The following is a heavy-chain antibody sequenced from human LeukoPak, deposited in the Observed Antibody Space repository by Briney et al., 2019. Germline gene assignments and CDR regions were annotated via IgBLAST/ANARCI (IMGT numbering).Heavy chain of an antibody. CDR1: RDSLSRNSAA. V-gene: IGHV6-1*01. D-gene: IGHD3-16*01. CDR3: ARDRALAWGIDPFDY. Sequence: SQTLSLTSALPRDSLSRNSAAWNSIRQSPSKGLESLGRTYYRSKWYNDYAVSVRSRITINPDTSKNQFSLQLNSVTPEDTAVYYCARDRALAWGIDPFDYWGQGTLVTVSS. CDR2: TYYRSKWYN. J-gene: IGHJ4*02.